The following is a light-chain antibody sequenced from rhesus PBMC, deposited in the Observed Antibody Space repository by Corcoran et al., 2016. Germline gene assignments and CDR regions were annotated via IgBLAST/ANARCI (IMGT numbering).Light chain of an antibody. CDR1: SSDIGGYNR. CDR3: SSYATSIAFI. CDR2: EGS. Sequence: QAALTQSPSVSGSPGRSVTISCTGTSSDIGGYNRVAWYQQHPGKAPKLMIYEGSKRPSGVSDRFSGSKSGNTASLTISGLQAEDEADYYCSSYATSIAFIFGAGTRLTVL. V-gene: IGLV2-13*02. J-gene: IGLJ1*01.